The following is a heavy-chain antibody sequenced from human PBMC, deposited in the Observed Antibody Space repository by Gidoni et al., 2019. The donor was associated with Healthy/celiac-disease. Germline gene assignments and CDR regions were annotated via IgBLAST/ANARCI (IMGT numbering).Heavy chain of an antibody. V-gene: IGHV4-59*01. CDR2: IYYSGTT. J-gene: IGHJ4*02. D-gene: IGHD6-19*01. CDR3: ARGGSGWLVYFDY. Sequence: QVQLQESGPGLVKPSETLSLTCTVSGGSISSYYLSWIRHPPGKGLEWIGYIYYSGTTNYNPSLKSRVTISVDTSKNQFSLKLSAVTAADTAVYYCARGGSGWLVYFDYWGQGTLVTVSS. CDR1: GGSISSYY.